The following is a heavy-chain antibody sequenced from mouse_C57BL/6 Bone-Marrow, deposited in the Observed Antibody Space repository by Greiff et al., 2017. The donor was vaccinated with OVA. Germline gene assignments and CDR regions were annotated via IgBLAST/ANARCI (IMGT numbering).Heavy chain of an antibody. CDR3: ARRRITTVVAKFAY. V-gene: IGHV5-6*01. Sequence: EVQLVESGGDLVKPGGSLKLSCAASGFTFSSYGMSWVRQTPDKRLEWVATISSGGSYTYYPDSVKGRFTISRDTAKNTLYLQMSSLKSEDTAMYYCARRRITTVVAKFAYWGQGTLVTVSA. CDR1: GFTFSSYG. CDR2: ISSGGSYT. D-gene: IGHD1-1*01. J-gene: IGHJ3*01.